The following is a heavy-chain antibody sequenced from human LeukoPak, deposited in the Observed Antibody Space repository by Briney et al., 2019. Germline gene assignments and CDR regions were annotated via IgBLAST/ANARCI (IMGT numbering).Heavy chain of an antibody. Sequence: TGGSLRLSCAASGFTFSSYGMHWVRQAPGKGLEWVAFIRYDGSNKYYADSVKGRFTISRDNSKNTLYLQMNSLRAEDTAVYYCAKDLGVVAAAGNTVFDYWGQGTLVTVSS. CDR3: AKDLGVVAAAGNTVFDY. CDR1: GFTFSSYG. J-gene: IGHJ4*02. D-gene: IGHD6-13*01. CDR2: IRYDGSNK. V-gene: IGHV3-30*02.